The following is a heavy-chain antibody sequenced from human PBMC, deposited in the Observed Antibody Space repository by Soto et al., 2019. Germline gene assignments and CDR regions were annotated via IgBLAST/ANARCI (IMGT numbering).Heavy chain of an antibody. Sequence: QVQLVQSGAEVKKPGSSVKVSCKASGGTFSSYAIGWVRQAPGQGLEWMGGIIPIFGTANYAQKFKGRVTITADESTSTAYMELSSLRSEDTAVYYCARTPAGDYYDSSGYSSYYFDYWGQGTLVTVSS. CDR2: IIPIFGTA. D-gene: IGHD3-22*01. V-gene: IGHV1-69*01. CDR3: ARTPAGDYYDSSGYSSYYFDY. J-gene: IGHJ4*02. CDR1: GGTFSSYA.